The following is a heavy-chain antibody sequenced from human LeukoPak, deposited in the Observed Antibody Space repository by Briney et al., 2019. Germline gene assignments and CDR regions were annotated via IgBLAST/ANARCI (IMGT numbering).Heavy chain of an antibody. D-gene: IGHD2-2*02. J-gene: IGHJ5*02. Sequence: GRSLRLSCAASGFTFSSYGMHWVRQAPGKGLEGGAVIWYDGSNKYYADSVKGRFTISRDNSKNTLYLQMNSLRAEDTAVYYCARDVVPAAIGWFDPWGQGTLVTVSS. CDR1: GFTFSSYG. CDR2: IWYDGSNK. V-gene: IGHV3-33*01. CDR3: ARDVVPAAIGWFDP.